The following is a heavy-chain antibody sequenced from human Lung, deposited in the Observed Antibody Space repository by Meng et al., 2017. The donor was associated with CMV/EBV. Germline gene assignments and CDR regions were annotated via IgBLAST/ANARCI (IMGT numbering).Heavy chain of an antibody. CDR2: INWNGGST. CDR1: GFRFDVYA. Sequence: SCAASGFRFDVYAMAWVRQAPGKGLECVSSINWNGGSTNYADSVKGRFTISRDNAKNFLHLQMNSLRAEDTALYYCAREGTLGWFDPWGQGTLVTVSS. V-gene: IGHV3-20*04. CDR3: AREGTLGWFDP. D-gene: IGHD3-10*01. J-gene: IGHJ5*02.